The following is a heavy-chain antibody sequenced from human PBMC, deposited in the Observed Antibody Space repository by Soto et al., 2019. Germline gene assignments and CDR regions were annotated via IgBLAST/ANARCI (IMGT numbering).Heavy chain of an antibody. V-gene: IGHV3-23*01. J-gene: IGHJ4*02. CDR1: GFTFSSYA. CDR3: AKVGDCSSTSCYAGGVGY. D-gene: IGHD2-2*01. Sequence: GGSLRLSCAASGFTFSSYAMSWVRQAPGKGLEWVSAISGSGGSTYYADSVKGRFTISRDNSKNTLYLQMNSLRAEDTAVYYCAKVGDCSSTSCYAGGVGYWGQGTLVTVSS. CDR2: ISGSGGST.